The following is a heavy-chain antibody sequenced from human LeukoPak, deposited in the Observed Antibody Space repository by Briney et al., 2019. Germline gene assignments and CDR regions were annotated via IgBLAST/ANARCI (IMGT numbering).Heavy chain of an antibody. CDR1: GFTFDDYA. J-gene: IGHJ5*02. CDR3: AEGGGQWLVRNWFDP. D-gene: IGHD6-19*01. CDR2: ISWNSGSI. V-gene: IGHV3-9*01. Sequence: PGGSLRLSCAASGFTFDDYAMHWVRQAPGKGLEWVSGISWNSGSIGYADSVKGRFTISRDNAKNSLYLQMNSLRAEDTALYYCAEGGGQWLVRNWFDPWGQGTLVTVSS.